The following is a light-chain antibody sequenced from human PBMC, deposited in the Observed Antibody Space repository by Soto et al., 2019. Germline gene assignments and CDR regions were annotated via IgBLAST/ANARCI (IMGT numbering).Light chain of an antibody. CDR3: SSYTTSTTPVL. CDR1: SSDVGAYNY. J-gene: IGLJ2*01. CDR2: EVN. Sequence: QSALTQPASLSGSPGQSSTISCTLTSSDVGAYNYVSWYQQHPGKAPKLMIYEVNNRPSGVSNRFSGSKSGNTASLTISGLQAEDEADYYCSSYTTSTTPVLFGGGTKVTVL. V-gene: IGLV2-14*01.